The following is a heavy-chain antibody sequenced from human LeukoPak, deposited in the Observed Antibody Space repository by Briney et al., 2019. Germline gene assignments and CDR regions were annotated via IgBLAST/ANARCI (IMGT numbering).Heavy chain of an antibody. J-gene: IGHJ6*03. CDR2: IYYSGST. CDR1: GGSISSSSYY. V-gene: IGHV4-39*07. Sequence: PSETLSLTCTVSGGSISSSSYYWGWIRQPPGKGLEWIGSIYYSGSTYYNPSLKSRVTISVDTSKNQFSLKLSSVTAADTAVYYCARDGEDYYYYMDVWGKGTTVTVSS. D-gene: IGHD7-27*01. CDR3: ARDGEDYYYYMDV.